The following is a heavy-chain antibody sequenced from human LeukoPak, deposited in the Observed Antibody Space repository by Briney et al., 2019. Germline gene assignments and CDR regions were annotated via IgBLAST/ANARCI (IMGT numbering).Heavy chain of an antibody. Sequence: GGSLRLSCAASGFTFSTYSMNWVRQAPGKGLEWVSYISSSSSNIYYADSVKGRFTISRDNSKNTLYLQLNSLRAEDTAVYYCATTGGSWYDGSFDYWGQGTLVTVSS. D-gene: IGHD6-13*01. V-gene: IGHV3-48*01. J-gene: IGHJ4*02. CDR1: GFTFSTYS. CDR3: ATTGGSWYDGSFDY. CDR2: ISSSSSNI.